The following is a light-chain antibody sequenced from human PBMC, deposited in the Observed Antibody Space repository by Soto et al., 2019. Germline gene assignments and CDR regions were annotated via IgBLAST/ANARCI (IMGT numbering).Light chain of an antibody. V-gene: IGLV1-51*01. Sequence: PGQKVTISCSGRSSNIGNNYVSWYQQLPGTAPKLLIYDNDKRPSGIPDRFSGSKSGTSATLGITGLQTGDEADYYCGTWDTSLSARVFGTGTKVTVL. CDR2: DND. J-gene: IGLJ1*01. CDR3: GTWDTSLSARV. CDR1: SSNIGNNY.